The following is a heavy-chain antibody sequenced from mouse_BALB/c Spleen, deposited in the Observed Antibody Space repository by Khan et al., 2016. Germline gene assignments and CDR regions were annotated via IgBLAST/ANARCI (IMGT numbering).Heavy chain of an antibody. CDR3: AGGNDEYDYVMDY. J-gene: IGHJ4*01. CDR2: IDPENGNT. D-gene: IGHD2-2*01. V-gene: IGHV14-1*02. CDR1: GFNIKDYY. Sequence: VRLQQSGAELVRPGASVKLSCKASGFNIKDYYMHWVKQRPEQGLEWIGWIDPENGNTIYDPKFQGKASITADTSSNTAYLQLSSLTSEDTAVYYCAGGNDEYDYVMDYWGQGTSVTVSS.